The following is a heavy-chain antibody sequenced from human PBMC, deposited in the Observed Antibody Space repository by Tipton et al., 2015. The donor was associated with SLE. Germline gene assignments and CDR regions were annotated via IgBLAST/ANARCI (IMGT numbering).Heavy chain of an antibody. CDR1: GFTFSSYW. V-gene: IGHV3-23*01. J-gene: IGHJ3*02. Sequence: SLRLSCAASGFTFSSYWMSWVRQAPGKGLEWVSAISGSGGSTYYADSVKGRFTISRDNSKNTLYLQMNSLRAEDTAVYYCATIPGPMVRGVDLFDIWGQGTMVTVSS. CDR3: ATIPGPMVRGVDLFDI. D-gene: IGHD3-10*01. CDR2: ISGSGGST.